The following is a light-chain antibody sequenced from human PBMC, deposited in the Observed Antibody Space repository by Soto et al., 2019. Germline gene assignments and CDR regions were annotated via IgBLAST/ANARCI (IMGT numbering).Light chain of an antibody. CDR3: QQESNYPLT. CDR1: QGVRDD. J-gene: IGKJ4*01. Sequence: IPMTQSPSSLSASVGDRVTITCRSSQGVRDDVGWYQQKPGKAPKLLIYSASTLQSGVPSRCSGSGSGTDFTLTISGLQPEDVANYYYQQESNYPLTFGGGTKVEIK. V-gene: IGKV1-6*01. CDR2: SAS.